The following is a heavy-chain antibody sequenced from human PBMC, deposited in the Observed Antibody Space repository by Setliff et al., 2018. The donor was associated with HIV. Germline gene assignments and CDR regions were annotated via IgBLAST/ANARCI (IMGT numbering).Heavy chain of an antibody. D-gene: IGHD4-17*01. CDR1: GAPFSGFH. CDR2: INHSGST. V-gene: IGHV4-34*01. CDR3: ARVGTTVTTRETYKWFDP. J-gene: IGHJ5*02. Sequence: SETLSLTCAVSGAPFSGFHWGWIRQPPGKGLEWIGEINHSGSTNYNPSLNSRVTISVDTSKNQFSLKVSSVTAADTAVYYCARVGTTVTTRETYKWFDPWGQGTRVTVSS.